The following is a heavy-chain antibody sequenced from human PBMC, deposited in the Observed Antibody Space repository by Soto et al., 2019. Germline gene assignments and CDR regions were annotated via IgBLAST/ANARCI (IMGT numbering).Heavy chain of an antibody. J-gene: IGHJ4*02. Sequence: PGGSLRLSCVGSDFSLSGFYMSWVRQAPGKGLEWLSFISMSGSYKTYAASVEGRFTISRENVKNILYLQMDSLRVEDTAVYYCASRGHCSNGQCHPFDYWGQGTQVTVSS. CDR3: ASRGHCSNGQCHPFDY. CDR2: ISMSGSYK. D-gene: IGHD2-8*01. V-gene: IGHV3-11*06. CDR1: DFSLSGFY.